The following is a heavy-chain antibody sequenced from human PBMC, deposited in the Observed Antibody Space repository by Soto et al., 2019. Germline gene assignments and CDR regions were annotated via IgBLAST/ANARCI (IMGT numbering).Heavy chain of an antibody. Sequence: SETLSLTCTVSGGSISSYYWSWIRQPPGKGLEWIGYIYYSGSTNYNPSLKSRVTISVDTSKNQFSLKLSSVTAADTAVYYCARQVTYYDFWSGRYAGDNWFDPWGQGTLVTVSS. CDR3: ARQVTYYDFWSGRYAGDNWFDP. D-gene: IGHD3-3*01. CDR1: GGSISSYY. V-gene: IGHV4-59*01. CDR2: IYYSGST. J-gene: IGHJ5*02.